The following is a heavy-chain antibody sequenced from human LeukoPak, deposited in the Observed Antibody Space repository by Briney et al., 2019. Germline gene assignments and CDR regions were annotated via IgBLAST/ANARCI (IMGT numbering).Heavy chain of an antibody. Sequence: ASVKVSCKASGYTFTGYYMHWVRQAPGQRLEWMGWINAGNGNTKYSQKFQGRVTITRDTSASTAYMELSSLRSEDTAVYYCAKDRVARRRGDAFDIWGQGTMVTVSS. CDR1: GYTFTGYY. V-gene: IGHV1-3*01. D-gene: IGHD6-6*01. CDR2: INAGNGNT. CDR3: AKDRVARRRGDAFDI. J-gene: IGHJ3*02.